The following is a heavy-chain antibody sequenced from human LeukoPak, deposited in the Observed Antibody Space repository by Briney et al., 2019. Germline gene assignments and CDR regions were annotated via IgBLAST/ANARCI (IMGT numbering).Heavy chain of an antibody. D-gene: IGHD6-13*01. Sequence: SVKVSCKASGGTFSSYAISWVRQAPGQGLEWMGGIIPIFGTANYAQKFQGRVTITADESTSTAYMELSSLRSEDTAVYYCARAGQQLSPYDAFDIWGQGTMVTVSS. J-gene: IGHJ3*02. CDR2: IIPIFGTA. CDR3: ARAGQQLSPYDAFDI. V-gene: IGHV1-69*13. CDR1: GGTFSSYA.